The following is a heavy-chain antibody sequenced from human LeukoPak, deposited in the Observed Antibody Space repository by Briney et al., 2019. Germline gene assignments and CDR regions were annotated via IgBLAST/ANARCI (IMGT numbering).Heavy chain of an antibody. Sequence: GGSLRLSCAASGFTFSSYWMSWVRQAPGKGLEWVANIKQDGSEKYYVDSVKGRFTISRDNAKNSLYLQMNSLRAEDTAVYYCARVSRSSGYDAFDIWGQGTMVTVSS. CDR1: GFTFSSYW. D-gene: IGHD3-22*01. CDR3: ARVSRSSGYDAFDI. J-gene: IGHJ3*02. V-gene: IGHV3-7*01. CDR2: IKQDGSEK.